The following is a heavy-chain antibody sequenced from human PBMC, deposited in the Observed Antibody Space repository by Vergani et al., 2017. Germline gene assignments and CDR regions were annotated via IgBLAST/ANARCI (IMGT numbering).Heavy chain of an antibody. CDR3: ASHTTYSVS. Sequence: EVELVQSGPDMRKPGQSLKSSCKGSEYSFGNYWISWVRRMPGKGLEWLGIIYPADSDTRYRPSFQGQVTISADKSIRTAFLRWDSLKASITALYYCASHTTYSVSGGKGTLVT. CDR2: IYPADSDT. D-gene: IGHD1-1*01. J-gene: IGHJ4*02. CDR1: EYSFGNYW. V-gene: IGHV5-51*03.